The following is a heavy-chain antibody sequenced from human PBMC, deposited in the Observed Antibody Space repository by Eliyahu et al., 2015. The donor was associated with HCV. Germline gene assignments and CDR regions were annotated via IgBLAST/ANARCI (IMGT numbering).Heavy chain of an antibody. J-gene: IGHJ6*02. CDR1: GFTFSXYS. CDR2: ISSSSSYI. V-gene: IGHV3-21*01. CDR3: ARVDKGSYYYYGMDV. D-gene: IGHD3-9*01. Sequence: EVQLVESGGGLVKPGGSLRLSXAASGFTFSXYSMNWVRQAPGKGLEXVSSISSSSSYIYYADSVKGRFTISRDNAKNSLYLQMNSLRAEDTAVYYCARVDKGSYYYYGMDVWGQGTTVTVSS.